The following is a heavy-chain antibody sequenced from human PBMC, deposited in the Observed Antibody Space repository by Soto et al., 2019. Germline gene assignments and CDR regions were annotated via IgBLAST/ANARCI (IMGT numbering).Heavy chain of an antibody. D-gene: IGHD3-22*01. J-gene: IGHJ4*02. CDR2: IYHSGST. CDR1: GGSISSGGYS. CDR3: ARVSGYYDSSGYPSYYFDY. Sequence: QLQLQESGSGLVKPSQTLSLTCAVSGGSISSGGYSWSWIRQPPGKGLEWIGYIYHSGSTYYNPSLKGRVTISVDRSTNQFSLKLSSVTAADTAVYYCARVSGYYDSSGYPSYYFDYWGQGTLVTVSS. V-gene: IGHV4-30-2*01.